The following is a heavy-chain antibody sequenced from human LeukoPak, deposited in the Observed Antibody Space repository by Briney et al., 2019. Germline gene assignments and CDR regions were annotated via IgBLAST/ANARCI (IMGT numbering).Heavy chain of an antibody. CDR3: ARDSVATVFDY. J-gene: IGHJ4*02. CDR1: GGSISSCY. D-gene: IGHD5-12*01. Sequence: SETLSLTCTVSGGSISSCYWSWIRQPAGKGLEWIGRIYTSGSTNYNPSLKSRVTVSVDTSKNQFSLKLSSVTAADTAVYYCARDSVATVFDYWGQGTLVTVSS. V-gene: IGHV4-4*07. CDR2: IYTSGST.